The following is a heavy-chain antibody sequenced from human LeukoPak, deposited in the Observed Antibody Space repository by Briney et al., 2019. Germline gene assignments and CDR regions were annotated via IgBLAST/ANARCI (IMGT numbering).Heavy chain of an antibody. CDR3: ARGRLRYLDWTRAYSDY. CDR1: GYTFTGYY. J-gene: IGHJ4*02. V-gene: IGHV1-2*06. D-gene: IGHD3-9*01. CDR2: INPNSGGT. Sequence: ASVKVSCKASGYTFTGYYMRWVRQAPGQGLEWMGRINPNSGGTNYAQKFQGRVTMTRDTSISTAYMELSRLRSDDTAVYYCARGRLRYLDWTRAYSDYWGQGTLVTVSS.